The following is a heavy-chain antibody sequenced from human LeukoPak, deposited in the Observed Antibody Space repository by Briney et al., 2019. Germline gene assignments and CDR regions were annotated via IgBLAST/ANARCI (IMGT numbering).Heavy chain of an antibody. V-gene: IGHV4-61*01. Sequence: SDTLSLTCTVSGGSVSSGSYYWSWIRQPPGKGLEWIGYIYYSGSTNYNPSLKSRVTISVDTSKNQFSLKLSSVTAADAAVYYCARKTMIVVVNWFDPWGQGTLVTVSS. CDR1: GGSVSSGSYY. CDR3: ARKTMIVVVNWFDP. CDR2: IYYSGST. D-gene: IGHD3-22*01. J-gene: IGHJ5*02.